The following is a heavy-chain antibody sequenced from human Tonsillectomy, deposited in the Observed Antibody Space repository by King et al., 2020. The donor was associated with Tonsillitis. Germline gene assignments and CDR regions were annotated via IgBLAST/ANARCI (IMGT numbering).Heavy chain of an antibody. CDR1: GFTFSSYA. V-gene: IGHV3-23*04. J-gene: IGHJ4*02. CDR3: AKGGSDGFGGLH. Sequence: VQLVESGGGLVQPGGSLRLSCAASGFTFSSYAMSWVRQAPGKGLEWVSTINDSGDSTYYADSVKGRFTISRDNSKNTLYLQMNSLRAEDTAVFYCAKGGSDGFGGLHWGQGTLVTVSS. CDR2: INDSGDST. D-gene: IGHD3-10*01.